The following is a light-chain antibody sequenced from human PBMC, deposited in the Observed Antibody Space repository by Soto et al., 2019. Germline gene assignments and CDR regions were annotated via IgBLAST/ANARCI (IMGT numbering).Light chain of an antibody. CDR1: SSDIGAYDY. CDR3: ATWDDSLSGWM. Sequence: QSALTQPASLSGSPGQSITISCTGTSSDIGAYDYVSWFQQHPGKAPKLMISEVNNRPSGVPDRFSGSKSGTSASLAISGLRSEDEADYYCATWDDSLSGWMFGGGTKLTVL. CDR2: EVN. J-gene: IGLJ3*02. V-gene: IGLV2-14*01.